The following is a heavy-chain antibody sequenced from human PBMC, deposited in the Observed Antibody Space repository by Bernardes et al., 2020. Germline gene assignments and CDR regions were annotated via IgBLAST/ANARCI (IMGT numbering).Heavy chain of an antibody. CDR2: INTNTGNP. V-gene: IGHV7-4-1*02. CDR3: ARDRTSYDSSGYYGEWTTWFDP. Sequence: ASVKVSCKASGYTFTSYAMNWVRQAPGQGLEWMGWINTNTGNPTYAQGFTGRFVFSLDTSVSTAYLQISSLKAEDTAVYYCARDRTSYDSSGYYGEWTTWFDPWGQGTLVTVSS. J-gene: IGHJ5*02. D-gene: IGHD3-22*01. CDR1: GYTFTSYA.